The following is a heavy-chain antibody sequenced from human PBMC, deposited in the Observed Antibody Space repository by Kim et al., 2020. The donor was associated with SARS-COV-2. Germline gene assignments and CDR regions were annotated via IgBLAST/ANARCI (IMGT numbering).Heavy chain of an antibody. J-gene: IGHJ4*02. V-gene: IGHV4-34*01. D-gene: IGHD3-10*01. Sequence: NYNPSLKSRVTISVDTSKDQFSLKLSSVTAADTAVYYCARGRFDGVRFDYWGQGTLVTVSS. CDR3: ARGRFDGVRFDY.